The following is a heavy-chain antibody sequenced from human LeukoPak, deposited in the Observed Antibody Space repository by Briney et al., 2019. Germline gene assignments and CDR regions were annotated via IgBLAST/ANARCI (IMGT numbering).Heavy chain of an antibody. CDR3: ARVTVTPLYRYSYMDV. V-gene: IGHV3-7*01. CDR1: GFTYRNYA. CDR2: IKQDGSEK. Sequence: GGSLRLSCAASGFTYRNYAMSWVRQAPGKGLEGVANIKQDGSEKYYVDSVKGRFTISRDNAKNSLYLQMNSLRAEDTAVYYCARVTVTPLYRYSYMDVWGKGTTVTVSS. D-gene: IGHD4-11*01. J-gene: IGHJ6*03.